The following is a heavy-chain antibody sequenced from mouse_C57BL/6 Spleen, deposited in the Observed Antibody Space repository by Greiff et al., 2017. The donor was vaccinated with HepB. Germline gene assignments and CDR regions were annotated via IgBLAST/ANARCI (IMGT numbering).Heavy chain of an antibody. Sequence: EVQLVESGPELVKPGASVKISCKASGYSFTGYYMNWVKQSPEKSLEWIGEINPSTGGTTYNQKFKAKATLTVDKSSSTAYMQLKSLTSEDSAVYYCARHGSSYDYWGQGTTLTVSS. D-gene: IGHD1-1*01. J-gene: IGHJ2*01. CDR2: INPSTGGT. CDR3: ARHGSSYDY. CDR1: GYSFTGYY. V-gene: IGHV1-42*01.